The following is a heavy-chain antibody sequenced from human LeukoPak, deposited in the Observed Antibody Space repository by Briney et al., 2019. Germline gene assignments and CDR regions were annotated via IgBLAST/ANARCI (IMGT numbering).Heavy chain of an antibody. CDR1: GYTFTSYG. CDR3: ARDLGGPGVDY. Sequence: ASVKVSCKASGYTFTSYGISWVRQAPGQGLEWMGWISAYNGNTNYAQKLQGRVTITADESTSTAYMELSSLRSEDTAVYYCARDLGGPGVDYWGQGTLVTVSS. V-gene: IGHV1-18*01. D-gene: IGHD3-16*01. J-gene: IGHJ4*02. CDR2: ISAYNGNT.